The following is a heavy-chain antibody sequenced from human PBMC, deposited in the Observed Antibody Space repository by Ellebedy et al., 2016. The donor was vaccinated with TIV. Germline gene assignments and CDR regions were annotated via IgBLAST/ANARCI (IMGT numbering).Heavy chain of an antibody. CDR1: GFTFSSYW. J-gene: IGHJ3*02. D-gene: IGHD4-17*01. CDR2: IKQDGSEK. Sequence: GESLKISCGASGFTFSSYWMSWVRQAPGKGLEWVANIKQDGSEKSYVHSVRGRFTISRDNAKNSLYLHLNSLRAEDTAMYYCATDGSYGDYLSPTHAFVIWGQGTMVTVSS. CDR3: ATDGSYGDYLSPTHAFVI. V-gene: IGHV3-7*01.